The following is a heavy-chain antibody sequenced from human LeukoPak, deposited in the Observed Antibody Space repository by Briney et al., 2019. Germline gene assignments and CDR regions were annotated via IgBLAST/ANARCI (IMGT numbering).Heavy chain of an antibody. CDR1: GFTFSSYG. CDR3: AKAYYYDSSGYYYEGLDY. Sequence: GGSLRLSCAASGFTFSSYGMHWVRQAPGKGLEWVAVIWYDGSNKYYADSVKGRFTISRDNSKNTLYLQMNSLRAEDTAVYYCAKAYYYDSSGYYYEGLDYWGQGTLVTVSS. CDR2: IWYDGSNK. V-gene: IGHV3-33*06. J-gene: IGHJ4*02. D-gene: IGHD3-22*01.